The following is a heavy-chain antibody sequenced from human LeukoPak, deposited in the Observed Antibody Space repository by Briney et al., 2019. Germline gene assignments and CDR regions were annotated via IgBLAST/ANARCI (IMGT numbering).Heavy chain of an antibody. V-gene: IGHV3-7*01. D-gene: IGHD3-3*01. CDR3: ARVPRRRFLEWLYFDY. CDR1: GFGFSTSW. J-gene: IGHJ4*02. Sequence: GGSLRLSCAASGFGFSTSWMSWVRQAPGKGLEWVANIKQDGSEKYYVDSVKGRFTISRDNAKNSLYLQMNSLRAEDTAVYYCARVPRRRFLEWLYFDYWGQGTLVTVSS. CDR2: IKQDGSEK.